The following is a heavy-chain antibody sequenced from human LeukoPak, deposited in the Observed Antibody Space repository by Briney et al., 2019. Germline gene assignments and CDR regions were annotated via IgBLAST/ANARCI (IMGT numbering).Heavy chain of an antibody. CDR2: LYSDGNT. V-gene: IGHV3-53*01. D-gene: IGHD1-14*01. CDR3: ARGVEPLAANTLAY. Sequence: SGGSLRLSCAASAFTVITNDMTCVRQAPEKGLEWVSVLYSDGNTKYADSVQGRFTISRDNSKNTLYLEMNSLSADDTAVYYCARGVEPLAANTLAYWGQGTLVTVSS. J-gene: IGHJ4*02. CDR1: AFTVITND.